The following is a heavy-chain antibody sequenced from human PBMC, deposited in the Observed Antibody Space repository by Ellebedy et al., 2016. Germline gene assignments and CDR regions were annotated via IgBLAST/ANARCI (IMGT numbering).Heavy chain of an antibody. Sequence: GGSLRLSXAASGFTFNNYAMSWVRQAPGKGLEWVSAITASGGGTYYSDSVKGHFTISRDNSKNTLYLQMNSLRAEDTAVYYCARGGYCTNGVCFVFAFDIWGQGTMVTVSS. CDR3: ARGGYCTNGVCFVFAFDI. D-gene: IGHD2-8*01. CDR1: GFTFNNYA. J-gene: IGHJ3*02. V-gene: IGHV3-23*01. CDR2: ITASGGGT.